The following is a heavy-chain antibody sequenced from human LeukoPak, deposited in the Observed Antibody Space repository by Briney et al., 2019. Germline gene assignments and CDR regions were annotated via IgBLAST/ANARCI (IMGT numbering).Heavy chain of an antibody. Sequence: PGGSLRLSCAASGFTFSSYWMSWVRQAPGKGLEWVANIKQDGSEKYYVDSVKGRFTISRDNAKNSLYLQMNSLRAEDTAVYYCARGRRYSSSWLTFFDYWGQGTLVTVSS. CDR3: ARGRRYSSSWLTFFDY. D-gene: IGHD6-13*01. V-gene: IGHV3-7*01. J-gene: IGHJ4*02. CDR1: GFTFSSYW. CDR2: IKQDGSEK.